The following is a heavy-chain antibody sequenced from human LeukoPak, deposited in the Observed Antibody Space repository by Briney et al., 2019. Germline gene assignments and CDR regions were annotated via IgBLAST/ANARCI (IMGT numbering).Heavy chain of an antibody. CDR1: GYTFTNYA. CDR2: IHPSTGNP. V-gene: IGHV7-4-1*02. D-gene: IGHD3-16*02. CDR3: ARAFQSLGGLSLPDY. Sequence: ASVKVSCKASGYTFTNYAMNWVRQAPGQGLDWMGWIHPSTGNPTYAQGFTGRFVFSLDTSVSTTYLQISSLKAEDTAVYFRARAFQSLGGLSLPDYWGQGTLVTVSS. J-gene: IGHJ4*02.